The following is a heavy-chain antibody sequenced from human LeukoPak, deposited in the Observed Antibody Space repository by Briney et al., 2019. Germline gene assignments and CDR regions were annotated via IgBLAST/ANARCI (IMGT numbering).Heavy chain of an antibody. CDR2: ISSSGSTI. D-gene: IGHD2-2*01. CDR1: GFTFSDYY. V-gene: IGHV3-11*04. CDR3: ARPPPPQRIVVVPAASNY. Sequence: GGSLRLSCAASGFTFSDYYMSWIRQAPGKGLEWVSYISSSGSTIYYADSVKGRFTISRDNAKNSLYLQMNSLRAEDTAVYYCARPPPPQRIVVVPAASNYWGQGTLVTVSS. J-gene: IGHJ4*02.